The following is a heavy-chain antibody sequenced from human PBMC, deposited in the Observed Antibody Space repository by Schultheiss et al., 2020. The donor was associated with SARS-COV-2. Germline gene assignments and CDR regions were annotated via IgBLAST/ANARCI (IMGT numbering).Heavy chain of an antibody. CDR1: GFTFSSYS. Sequence: GGSLRLSCAASGFTFSSYSMNWVRQAPGKGLEWVSSISSSSSYIYYADSVKDRFTISRDNSKNTLYLQMNSLRAEDTAVYYCAKDYYDRRYYYYGMDVWGQGTTVTVSS. V-gene: IGHV3-21*01. CDR2: ISSSSSYI. CDR3: AKDYYDRRYYYYGMDV. D-gene: IGHD3-22*01. J-gene: IGHJ6*02.